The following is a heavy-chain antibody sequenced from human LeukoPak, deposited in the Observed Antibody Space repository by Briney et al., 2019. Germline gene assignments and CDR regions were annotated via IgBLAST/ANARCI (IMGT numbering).Heavy chain of an antibody. Sequence: ASVKVSCKASGYTFTSYDINWVRQATGQGLEWMGWISAYNGNTNYAQKLQGRVTMTTDTSTSTAYMELRSLRSDDTAVYYCARVDSSGWYGGDFDYWGQGTLVTVSS. CDR1: GYTFTSYD. D-gene: IGHD6-19*01. CDR3: ARVDSSGWYGGDFDY. CDR2: ISAYNGNT. V-gene: IGHV1-18*01. J-gene: IGHJ4*02.